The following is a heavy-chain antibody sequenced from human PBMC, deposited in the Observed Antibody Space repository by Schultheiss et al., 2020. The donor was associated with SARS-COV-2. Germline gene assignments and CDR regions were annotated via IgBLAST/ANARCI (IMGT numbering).Heavy chain of an antibody. CDR2: IYYSGST. CDR3: ANIVIVQSTTRWGWFDP. D-gene: IGHD2/OR15-2a*01. Sequence: SETLSLTCTVSGGSISSYYWSWIRQPPGKGLEWIGYIYYSGSTNYNPSLKSRVTISVDTSKNQFSLKLSSVTAADTAVYYCANIVIVQSTTRWGWFDPWGQGTLVTVSS. CDR1: GGSISSYY. J-gene: IGHJ5*02. V-gene: IGHV4-59*12.